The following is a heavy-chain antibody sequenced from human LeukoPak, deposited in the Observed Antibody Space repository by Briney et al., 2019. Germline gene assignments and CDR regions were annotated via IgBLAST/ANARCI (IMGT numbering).Heavy chain of an antibody. CDR2: IRYDGNNK. D-gene: IGHD3-3*01. V-gene: IGHV3-30*02. CDR1: GFTFSGYG. J-gene: IGHJ3*02. CDR3: AKDTGRRIFGVAYDAFDI. Sequence: GGSLRLSCAASGFTFSGYGMHWVRQAPGKGLEWVAFIRYDGNNKNYADSVKGRFTISRDNSKNTVYLQMNSLRPEDTAVYYCAKDTGRRIFGVAYDAFDIWGQGTMVTVSS.